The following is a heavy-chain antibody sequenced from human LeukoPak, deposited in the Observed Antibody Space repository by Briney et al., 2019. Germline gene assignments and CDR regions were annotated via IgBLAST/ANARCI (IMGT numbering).Heavy chain of an antibody. Sequence: RRSLRLACAASGFIVKNYGMHGGREAPGKGLERVAGISYDGSNKNYADSVKGRFTISRDSSKNTVYLQMNSLRVEDTAVYYCAKDWAPYCGGDCYFNYWGQGTLVTVSS. J-gene: IGHJ4*02. CDR2: ISYDGSNK. D-gene: IGHD2-21*02. CDR3: AKDWAPYCGGDCYFNY. CDR1: GFIVKNYG. V-gene: IGHV3-30*18.